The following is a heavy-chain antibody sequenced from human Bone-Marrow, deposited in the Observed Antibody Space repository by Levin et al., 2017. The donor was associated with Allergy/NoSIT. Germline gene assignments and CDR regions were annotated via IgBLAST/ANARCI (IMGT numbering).Heavy chain of an antibody. CDR2: IFHTGST. CDR3: ARDQSGDADIPFDI. Sequence: SETLSLTCAVSGSSISDAYYWGWIRQPPGKGLEWIANIFHTGSTYYNLALRSRVTISLDTSKNQFSLTLSSVTAADTAIYYCARDQSGDADIPFDIWGQGAMVTVSS. CDR1: GSSISDAYY. D-gene: IGHD4-17*01. J-gene: IGHJ3*02. V-gene: IGHV4-38-2*02.